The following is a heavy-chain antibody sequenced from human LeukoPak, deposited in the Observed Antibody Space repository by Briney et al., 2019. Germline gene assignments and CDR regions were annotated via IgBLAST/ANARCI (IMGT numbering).Heavy chain of an antibody. Sequence: GGSLKISCKGSGYTFINYWSGGVRRIPGKGLGWMGIIYPGDSDTRYSPSFQGHVTISAHKSISTAYLQWSSLKASDTAMYYCGRPKTTTSWDAFDIWGQGTMVSVSS. CDR1: GYTFINYW. CDR2: IYPGDSDT. J-gene: IGHJ3*02. V-gene: IGHV5-51*01. CDR3: GRPKTTTSWDAFDI. D-gene: IGHD1-1*01.